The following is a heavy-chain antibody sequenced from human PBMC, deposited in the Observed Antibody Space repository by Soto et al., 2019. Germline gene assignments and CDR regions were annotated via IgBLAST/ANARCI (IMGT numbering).Heavy chain of an antibody. CDR2: IYFRGNT. CDR1: GDSITGDKYY. CDR3: ARLEGLATISYYFDF. D-gene: IGHD3-9*01. J-gene: IGHJ4*02. V-gene: IGHV4-39*01. Sequence: PSETLSLTCSVSGDSITGDKYYWGWLRQPPGKGLEWIGSIYFRGNTYYTPSLQTRVTISLAKSKRQFSLKLNSVTAADSAVYFCARLEGLATISYYFDFWGQGALVTVSS.